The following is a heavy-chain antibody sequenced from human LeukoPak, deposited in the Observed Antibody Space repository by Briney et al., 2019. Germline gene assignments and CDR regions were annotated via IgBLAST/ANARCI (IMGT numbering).Heavy chain of an antibody. V-gene: IGHV3-74*01. Sequence: GGSLGLSCAASGFTFSSYWMHWVRQAPGKGLVWVSRINTDGSSTTYADSVKGRFTISRDNAKNTLYLQMNNLRAEDTAVYYCAKDKGYSSGWYLLDPWGQGTLVTVSS. CDR1: GFTFSSYW. D-gene: IGHD6-19*01. J-gene: IGHJ5*02. CDR2: INTDGSST. CDR3: AKDKGYSSGWYLLDP.